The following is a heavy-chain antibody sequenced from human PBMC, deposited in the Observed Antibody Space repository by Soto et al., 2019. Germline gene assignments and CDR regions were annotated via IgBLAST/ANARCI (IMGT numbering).Heavy chain of an antibody. CDR2: ISYDGSNK. V-gene: IGHV3-30-3*01. D-gene: IGHD6-13*01. CDR3: ARDLTSSWYHAFDI. J-gene: IGHJ3*02. CDR1: GFTFSSYA. Sequence: GGSLRLSCAASGFTFSSYAMHWVRQAPGKGLEWVAVISYDGSNKYYADSVKGRFTISRDNSKNTLYLQMNSLRAEDTAVYYCARDLTSSWYHAFDIWGQGTMVTVSS.